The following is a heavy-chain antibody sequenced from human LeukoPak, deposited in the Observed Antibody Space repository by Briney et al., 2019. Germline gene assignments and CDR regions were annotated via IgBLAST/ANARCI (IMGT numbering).Heavy chain of an antibody. D-gene: IGHD6-19*01. CDR3: AIGVSAWLFAY. CDR2: ISGSGTNT. J-gene: IGHJ4*02. Sequence: GGSLRLSCGVSGFTFSNYAMSWVRQAPGKGLEWVSGISGSGTNTYHADSVKGRFTISRDNSKNTLYLQMNSLRAEDTAVYYCAIGVSAWLFAYWGKEPLVTVSS. CDR1: GFTFSNYA. V-gene: IGHV3-23*01.